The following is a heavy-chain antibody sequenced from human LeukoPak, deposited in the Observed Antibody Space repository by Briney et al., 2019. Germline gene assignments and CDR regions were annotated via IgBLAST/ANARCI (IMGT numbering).Heavy chain of an antibody. Sequence: PGGSRRLSWAAAGFTFSSDWMTWVRQAPGKGLEWMARIKEDGSEKKYVDSVNGRFTISTDNTNTSVYLQINTLRAEDTAVSYCARGRTSDYWGQGTLVTVSS. CDR3: ARGRTSDY. D-gene: IGHD3/OR15-3a*01. V-gene: IGHV3-7*01. J-gene: IGHJ4*02. CDR1: GFTFSSDW. CDR2: IKEDGSEK.